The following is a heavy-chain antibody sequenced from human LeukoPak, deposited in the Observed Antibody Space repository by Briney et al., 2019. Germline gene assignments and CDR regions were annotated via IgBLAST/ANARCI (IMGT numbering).Heavy chain of an antibody. D-gene: IGHD3-10*01. Sequence: PGGSLRLSCTASGFSFSGHWMHWARQLPGKGLEWVSAISGNGGSTYYADSVKGRFTISRDNSKNTLYLQMNSLRAEDTAVYYCAKRSRRLTVVRGVPREDVWGQGTSVTVSS. CDR2: ISGNGGST. V-gene: IGHV3-23*01. J-gene: IGHJ6*02. CDR3: AKRSRRLTVVRGVPREDV. CDR1: GFSFSGHW.